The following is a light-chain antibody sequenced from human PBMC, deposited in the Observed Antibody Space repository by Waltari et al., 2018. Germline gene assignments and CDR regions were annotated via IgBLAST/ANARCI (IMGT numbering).Light chain of an antibody. CDR2: AVT. V-gene: IGLV2-14*01. Sequence: QSALPQPASVSGSPGQSITISCTGTSTDIGDYDYVSWYQQHPGKAPKLMIYAVTRRPSGVSDRFSASKSGNTASLTISGLQAEDEADYYCSSYTASGTLVFGGGTKMTVL. J-gene: IGLJ2*01. CDR1: STDIGDYDY. CDR3: SSYTASGTLV.